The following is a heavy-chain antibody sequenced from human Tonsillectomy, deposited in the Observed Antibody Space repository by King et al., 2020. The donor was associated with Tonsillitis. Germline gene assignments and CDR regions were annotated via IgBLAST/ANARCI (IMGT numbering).Heavy chain of an antibody. Sequence: QLVQSGAEVKKPGESLKISCKGSGYSFTSYWIGWVRQMPGKGLEWMGSSYPGDSDTRYSPAFHGRATISAHKSIRTAHLQWSSLKASDTAMYYCARELEPDLYFDYGGQGTLVTVPS. J-gene: IGHJ4*02. CDR3: ARELEPDLYFDY. CDR2: SYPGDSDT. CDR1: GYSFTSYW. V-gene: IGHV5-51*01. D-gene: IGHD1-1*01.